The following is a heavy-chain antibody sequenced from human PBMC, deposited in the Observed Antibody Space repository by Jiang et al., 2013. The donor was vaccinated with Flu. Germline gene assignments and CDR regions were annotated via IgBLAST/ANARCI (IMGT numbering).Heavy chain of an antibody. J-gene: IGHJ3*02. CDR3: ASSYYDRSGYYSGDAFDI. D-gene: IGHD3-22*01. V-gene: IGHV4-30-2*01. Sequence: GSGLVKPSQTLSLTCAVSGGSISSGDYSWSWIRQPPGKGLEWIGYIYHSGSTYYNPSLKSRATISVDRPKTQFSLKLSSVTAADTAVYYCASSYYDRSGYYSGDAFDIWGQGTRVTVSS. CDR2: IYHSGST. CDR1: GGSISSGDYS.